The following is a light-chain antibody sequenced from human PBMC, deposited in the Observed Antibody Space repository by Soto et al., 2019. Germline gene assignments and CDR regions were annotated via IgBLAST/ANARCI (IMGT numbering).Light chain of an antibody. Sequence: QSVLTQPPSASGTPGQRGTISWSGSSSDIATNTVNWYQQLPGTAPKLLIYSNNYRPSGVPDRFSGSKSGTSASLAISGLQSEDEADYYCAAWDDSLNGPVFGGGTKLTVL. V-gene: IGLV1-44*01. CDR3: AAWDDSLNGPV. CDR2: SNN. CDR1: SSDIATNT. J-gene: IGLJ3*02.